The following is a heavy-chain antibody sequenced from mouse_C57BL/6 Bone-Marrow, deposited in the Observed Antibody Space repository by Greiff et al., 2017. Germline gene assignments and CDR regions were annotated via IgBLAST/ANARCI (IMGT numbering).Heavy chain of an antibody. D-gene: IGHD1-1*01. Sequence: VQLQQPGAELVMPGASVKLSCKASGYTFTSYWMHWVKQRPGQGLEWIGEINPSDSYTNYNQKFKGKSTLTVDKSSSTAYMQLSSLTSEDSAVYYCALYESNLDYWGQGTTLTVSS. J-gene: IGHJ2*01. CDR2: INPSDSYT. CDR3: ALYESNLDY. V-gene: IGHV1-69*01. CDR1: GYTFTSYW.